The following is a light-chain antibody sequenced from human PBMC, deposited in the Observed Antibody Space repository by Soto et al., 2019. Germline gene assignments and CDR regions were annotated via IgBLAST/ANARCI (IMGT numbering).Light chain of an antibody. J-gene: IGKJ1*01. Sequence: DIQITQSPSSLSADVAHRVTITFRSSESISVYLNWYQQKAGKAPNLLISAASGLQSGVPPRFSGSGSRTDFTLTISSLQPEDFATYSCQQSFSTPWTFGKGTKVDIK. CDR1: ESISVY. CDR3: QQSFSTPWT. V-gene: IGKV1-39*01. CDR2: AAS.